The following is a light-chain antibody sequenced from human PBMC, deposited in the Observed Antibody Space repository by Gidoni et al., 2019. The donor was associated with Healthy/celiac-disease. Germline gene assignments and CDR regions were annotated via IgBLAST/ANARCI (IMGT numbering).Light chain of an antibody. Sequence: SYELTQLPSVSVSPGQTASITCSADKLGDKYACWYQQKPGQSPVLVIYQDSKRPSGIPERFSGSNSGNTATLTISGTQAMDEDDYYCQAWDSSTGGFGGGTKLTVL. CDR1: KLGDKY. CDR2: QDS. V-gene: IGLV3-1*01. CDR3: QAWDSSTGG. J-gene: IGLJ2*01.